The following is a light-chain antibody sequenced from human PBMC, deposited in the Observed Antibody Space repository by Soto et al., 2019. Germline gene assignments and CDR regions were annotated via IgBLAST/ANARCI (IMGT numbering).Light chain of an antibody. CDR2: DVS. CDR1: SSDVGGYNF. V-gene: IGLV2-14*01. J-gene: IGLJ2*01. Sequence: QSALTQPASVSGSPGQSITISCTGTSSDVGGYNFVSWYQQHPDKAPKLMIYDVSNRPSGVSNRFSASKSGNTASLTISGLQAEDEADYYCNSYTSSSTVVFGGGTKLTVL. CDR3: NSYTSSSTVV.